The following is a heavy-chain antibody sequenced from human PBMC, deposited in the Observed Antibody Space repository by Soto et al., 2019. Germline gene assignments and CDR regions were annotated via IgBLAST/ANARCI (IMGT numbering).Heavy chain of an antibody. CDR3: ARGRFLEWLPNYGMDV. D-gene: IGHD3-3*01. CDR2: ISAYNGHT. J-gene: IGHJ6*02. Sequence: QVQLVQSGAEVKKPGASVQVSCKASGYTFTSYGISWVRQAPGQGLEWMGWISAYNGHTNYAQKLHGRVTMATDTSTSTGYMELRSLGSDDTAVYYCARGRFLEWLPNYGMDVWGQGTTVTVSS. CDR1: GYTFTSYG. V-gene: IGHV1-18*01.